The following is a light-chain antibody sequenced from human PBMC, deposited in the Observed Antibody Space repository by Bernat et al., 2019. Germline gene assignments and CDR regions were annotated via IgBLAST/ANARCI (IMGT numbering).Light chain of an antibody. CDR3: VSYTTSSTFV. J-gene: IGLJ1*01. CDR2: DVT. V-gene: IGLV2-14*03. CDR1: SSDVGAYNY. Sequence: QSALTQPTSVSGSPGQSITISCTGTSSDVGAYNYVSWFQQHPDKAPKLMLYDVTNRPSGVSYRFSGSKSGNTASLTISGLQAEDEADYYCVSYTTSSTFVFGTGTKVTVL.